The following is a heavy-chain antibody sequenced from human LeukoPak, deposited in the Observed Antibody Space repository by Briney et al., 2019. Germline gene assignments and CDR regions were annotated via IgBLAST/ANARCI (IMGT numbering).Heavy chain of an antibody. V-gene: IGHV1-8*02. J-gene: IGHJ4*02. CDR3: ARDGGSYFDY. CDR1: GYTFTSYD. D-gene: IGHD1-26*01. CDR2: MNPNSGNT. Sequence: GASVKVSCKASGYTFTSYDINWVRQATGQGLEWMGWMNPNSGNTGYAQKFQGRVTMTTDTSTSTAYMELRSLRSDDTAVYYCARDGGSYFDYWGQGTLVTVSS.